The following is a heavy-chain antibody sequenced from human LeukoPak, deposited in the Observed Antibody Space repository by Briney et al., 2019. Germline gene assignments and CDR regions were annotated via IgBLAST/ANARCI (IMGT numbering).Heavy chain of an antibody. V-gene: IGHV4-34*01. D-gene: IGHD5-18*01. CDR3: ARRGYSYAFDY. Sequence: SETLSLTCAVYGGSFSGYYWSWIRQPPGKGVEWIGEINHSGSTNYNPSLKSRVTISVDTSKNQFSLKLSSVTAADTAVYYCARRGYSYAFDYWGQGTLVTVSS. CDR2: INHSGST. CDR1: GGSFSGYY. J-gene: IGHJ4*02.